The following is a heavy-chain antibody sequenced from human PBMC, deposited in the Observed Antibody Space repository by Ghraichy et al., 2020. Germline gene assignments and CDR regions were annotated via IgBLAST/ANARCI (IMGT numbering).Heavy chain of an antibody. CDR1: GFTFDTYA. CDR2: LGFDGSSQ. V-gene: IGHV3-30*09. CDR3: AAEGDVGDSRGAFDI. Sequence: GESLNISCAAFGFTFDTYALHWVRQAPGKGLEWVATLGFDGSSQFYADSVKGRFAISRDRSDNTVYLQMASLRDEDTAVYYCAAEGDVGDSRGAFDIWGQETVVTVSS. D-gene: IGHD3-16*01. J-gene: IGHJ3*02.